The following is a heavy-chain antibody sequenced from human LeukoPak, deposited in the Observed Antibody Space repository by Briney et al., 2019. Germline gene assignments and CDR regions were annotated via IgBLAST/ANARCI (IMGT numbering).Heavy chain of an antibody. Sequence: SETPSLTCAVYGGSFSGYYWSWIRQPPGKGLEWIGSIYYSGSTYYNPSLKSRVTISVDTSKNQFSLKLSSVTAADTAVYYCASGVAGTLYYYYYMDVWGKGTTVTVSS. CDR2: IYYSGST. D-gene: IGHD6-19*01. V-gene: IGHV4-34*01. CDR3: ASGVAGTLYYYYYMDV. J-gene: IGHJ6*03. CDR1: GGSFSGYY.